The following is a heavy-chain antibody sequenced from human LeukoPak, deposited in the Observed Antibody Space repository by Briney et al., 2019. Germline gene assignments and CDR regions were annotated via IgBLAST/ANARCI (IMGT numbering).Heavy chain of an antibody. D-gene: IGHD1-26*01. Sequence: GGSLRLSCVASGFTFSNAWMSWVRQAPGKGLEWVGRIKSKSDGGTTDYAAPVKGRFSISRDDSKDTLYLQMNSLRAEDTAVYYCAKDLRAGELLPDAFDIWGQGTMVTVSS. CDR3: AKDLRAGELLPDAFDI. CDR1: GFTFSNAW. V-gene: IGHV3-15*01. J-gene: IGHJ3*02. CDR2: IKSKSDGGTT.